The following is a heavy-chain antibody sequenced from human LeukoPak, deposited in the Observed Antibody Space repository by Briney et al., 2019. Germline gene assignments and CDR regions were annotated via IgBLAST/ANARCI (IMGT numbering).Heavy chain of an antibody. D-gene: IGHD4-17*01. CDR1: GFTFGDYA. V-gene: IGHV3-7*01. CDR2: IKQDGSEK. J-gene: IGHJ4*02. Sequence: PGGSLRLSCTASGFTFGDYAMSWVRQAPGKGLEWVANIKQDGSEKYYVDSVKGRFTISRDNAKNSLYLQMNSLRAEDTAVYYCARDHYGCDYWGQGTLVTVSS. CDR3: ARDHYGCDY.